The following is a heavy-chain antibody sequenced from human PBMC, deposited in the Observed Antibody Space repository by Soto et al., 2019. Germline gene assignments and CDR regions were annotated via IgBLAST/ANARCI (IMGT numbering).Heavy chain of an antibody. CDR2: ISGSGGST. CDR3: ARRGSGSYYDY. CDR1: GFTFSSYA. V-gene: IGHV3-23*01. D-gene: IGHD1-26*01. Sequence: EVQLLESGGGLVQPGGSLRLSCAASGFTFSSYALRWVRKAPVKGLEWVSAISGSGGSTYNAAAVKGRFTISRDNSKNTLYLQMNSLRAEDTAVYYCARRGSGSYYDYWGQGTLVTVSS. J-gene: IGHJ4*02.